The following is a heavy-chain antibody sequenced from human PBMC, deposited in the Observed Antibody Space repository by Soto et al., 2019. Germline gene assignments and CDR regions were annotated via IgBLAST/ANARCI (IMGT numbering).Heavy chain of an antibody. J-gene: IGHJ6*02. CDR3: ARDAFIVATSGYYYYGMDV. CDR2: IYYSGST. V-gene: IGHV4-31*03. D-gene: IGHD5-12*01. CDR1: GGSISSGGYY. Sequence: QVQLQESGPGLVKPSQTLSLTCTVSGGSISSGGYYWSWIRQHPGKGLEWIGYIYYSGSTYYNPSLNSRVTISVDTSKNQFSLKLSSVTAADTAVYYCARDAFIVATSGYYYYGMDVWGQGTTVTVSS.